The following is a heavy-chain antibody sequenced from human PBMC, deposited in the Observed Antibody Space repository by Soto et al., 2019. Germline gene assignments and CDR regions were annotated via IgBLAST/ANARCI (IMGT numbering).Heavy chain of an antibody. D-gene: IGHD5-12*01. Sequence: SETLSLTCAVYGGSFSGYYWSWIRQPPGKGLEWIGEINHSGITNYNPSLKSRVTISVDTSKNHFSLKLSSVTAADTAVYYCARGNRTEWLFDYWGQGTLVTVSS. CDR1: GGSFSGYY. CDR2: INHSGIT. V-gene: IGHV4-34*01. CDR3: ARGNRTEWLFDY. J-gene: IGHJ4*02.